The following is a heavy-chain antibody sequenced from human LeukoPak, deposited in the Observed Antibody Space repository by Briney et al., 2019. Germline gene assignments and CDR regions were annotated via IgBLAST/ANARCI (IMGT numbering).Heavy chain of an antibody. D-gene: IGHD6-19*01. V-gene: IGHV3-23*01. CDR2: ISGSGGST. Sequence: GGSLRLXCAASGFTFSSYAMSWVRQAPGKVLEWVSAISGSGGSTYYADSVKGRFTISRDNSKNTLYLQMNSLRAEDTAVYYCAKDSVRIAVAPYYFDYWGQGTLVTVSS. CDR3: AKDSVRIAVAPYYFDY. CDR1: GFTFSSYA. J-gene: IGHJ4*02.